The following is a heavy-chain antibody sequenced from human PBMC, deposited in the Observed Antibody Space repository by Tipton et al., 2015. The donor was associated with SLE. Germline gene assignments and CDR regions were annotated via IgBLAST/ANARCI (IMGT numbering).Heavy chain of an antibody. CDR3: AGTGF. Sequence: SLRLSCAVSGFTFSRYWMSWVRQAPGKGLEWVANIKEDGSEKNYVDFARGRFTISRDNAKNSVYLQMNNLRVEDTAVYFCAGTGFWGQGTLVTVSS. CDR2: IKEDGSEK. CDR1: GFTFSRYW. D-gene: IGHD3-10*01. J-gene: IGHJ4*02. V-gene: IGHV3-7*01.